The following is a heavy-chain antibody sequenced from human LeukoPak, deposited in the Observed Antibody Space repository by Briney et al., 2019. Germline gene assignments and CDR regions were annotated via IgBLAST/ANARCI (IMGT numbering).Heavy chain of an antibody. CDR3: ARELYGSGRDYGMDV. J-gene: IGHJ6*02. Sequence: GGSLRLSCAASGFTFSDYYMSWIRQAPGKGLEWVSYISSSGSTIYYADSVKGRFTISRDNAKDSLYLQINSLRAEDTAVYYCARELYGSGRDYGMDVWGQGTTVTVSS. CDR2: ISSSGSTI. D-gene: IGHD3-10*01. CDR1: GFTFSDYY. V-gene: IGHV3-11*01.